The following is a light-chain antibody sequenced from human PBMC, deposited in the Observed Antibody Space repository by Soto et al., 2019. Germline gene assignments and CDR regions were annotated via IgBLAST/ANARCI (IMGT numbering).Light chain of an antibody. Sequence: QSVLTQPPSVSAVPRQTVTISCSGSSSNIGNNYVSWYQHLPGTAPKLVIFDNDNRPSGIPDRFSGSKSGTSATLGITGLQTGDEADYYCGTWDSSLSSVVFGGGTKLTVL. CDR1: SSNIGNNY. CDR3: GTWDSSLSSVV. J-gene: IGLJ2*01. CDR2: DND. V-gene: IGLV1-51*01.